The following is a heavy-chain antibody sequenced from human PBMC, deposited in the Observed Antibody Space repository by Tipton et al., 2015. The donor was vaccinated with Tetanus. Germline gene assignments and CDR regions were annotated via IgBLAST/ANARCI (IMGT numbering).Heavy chain of an antibody. CDR1: GDSITSDNW. Sequence: TLSLTCTVSGDSITSDNWWSWVRQSPGRGLEWIGEIYHSGATNYNSALKSRVAISISKSMNQLYLQLNYATAAGAAFYYCATRVRGPAAYWGRGILVAVSS. CDR2: IYHSGAT. CDR3: ATRVRGPAAY. D-gene: IGHD3-3*01. V-gene: IGHV4-4*02. J-gene: IGHJ4*02.